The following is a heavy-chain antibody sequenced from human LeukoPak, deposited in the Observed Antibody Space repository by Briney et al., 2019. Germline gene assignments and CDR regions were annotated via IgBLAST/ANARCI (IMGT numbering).Heavy chain of an antibody. CDR1: GFTLDDYG. Sequence: GGSLRLSCAASGFTLDDYGMSWVRQGPGKGLERVSGINWNGGSTGYADSVKGRFTISRDNAKNSLYLQMNSLRAEDTALYYCARGGPSGYDFDYWGQGTPVTVSS. CDR2: INWNGGST. CDR3: ARGGPSGYDFDY. V-gene: IGHV3-20*04. J-gene: IGHJ4*02. D-gene: IGHD5-12*01.